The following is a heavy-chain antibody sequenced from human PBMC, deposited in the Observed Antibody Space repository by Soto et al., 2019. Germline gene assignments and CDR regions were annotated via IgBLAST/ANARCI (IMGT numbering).Heavy chain of an antibody. CDR1: GFTFSDYY. V-gene: IGHV3-11*06. J-gene: IGHJ4*02. CDR3: ARDPMGRGVPLDD. D-gene: IGHD3-10*01. Sequence: SLILSCEASGFTFSDYYMRWIRQVPGRGLECLSYVSSDGGFTHYADSVQGRFTISRDNTKNSLFLEMKGLRAEDTALYFCARDPMGRGVPLDDRGPGTLVTVAS. CDR2: VSSDGGFT.